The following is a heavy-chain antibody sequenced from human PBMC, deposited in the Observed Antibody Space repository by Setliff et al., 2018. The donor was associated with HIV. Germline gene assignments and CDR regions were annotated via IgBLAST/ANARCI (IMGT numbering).Heavy chain of an antibody. CDR1: GFTFSAYA. D-gene: IGHD3-3*01. CDR3: AKAWGSGYPSFESALMFDV. J-gene: IGHJ4*02. V-gene: IGHV3-23*01. CDR2: TTSNGRTT. Sequence: QTGGSLRLSCAASGFTFSAYAMTWVRRAPGRGLEWVSATTSNGRTTDYAESVRGRFTLSRDNSGNTLYLQMTSLRAEDTAIYYCAKAWGSGYPSFESALMFDVWGQGTLVTVSS.